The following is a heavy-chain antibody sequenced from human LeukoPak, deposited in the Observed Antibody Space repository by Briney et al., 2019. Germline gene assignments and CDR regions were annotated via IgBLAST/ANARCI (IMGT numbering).Heavy chain of an antibody. V-gene: IGHV4-59*08. CDR2: IYYSGIT. Sequence: PSETLSLTCTVSGGSIRGYYWSWIRQPPGKGLEYIGYIYYSGITNYNPSLKSRVTISVDTSKNQFSLKLSSVTAADTAVYYCARSEALYYFDFWGQGTLVTVSS. CDR3: ARSEALYYFDF. CDR1: GGSIRGYY. D-gene: IGHD3-10*01. J-gene: IGHJ4*02.